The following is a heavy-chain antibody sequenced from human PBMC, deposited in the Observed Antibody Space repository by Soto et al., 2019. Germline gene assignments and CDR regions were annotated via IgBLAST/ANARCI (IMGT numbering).Heavy chain of an antibody. CDR1: GFTVSNNY. D-gene: IGHD2-8*01. V-gene: IGHV3-66*01. CDR2: IYSGGKT. J-gene: IGHJ4*02. CDR3: ATNSDRGY. Sequence: GGSLRPSCAVSGFTVSNNYMTWVRQAPGKGLEWVSIIYSGGKTYYTDSVKGRFTISRDSSKNTLYLQMNSLGAEDTAVYYCATNSDRGYWGQGTLVTVSS.